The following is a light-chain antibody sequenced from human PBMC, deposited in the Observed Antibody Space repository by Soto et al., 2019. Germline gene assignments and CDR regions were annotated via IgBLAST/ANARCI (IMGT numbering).Light chain of an antibody. CDR3: QESYSTS. V-gene: IGKV3-20*01. Sequence: IVLTQSPGTLSLSPGERATLSCGASQSVGSTYLAWYQQQPGQAPRLLIHGASRRATGIPDSFSGSGSGTDFTLTISSLQPEDIATYYCQESYSTSFGQGTKVDIK. CDR2: GAS. CDR1: QSVGSTY. J-gene: IGKJ1*01.